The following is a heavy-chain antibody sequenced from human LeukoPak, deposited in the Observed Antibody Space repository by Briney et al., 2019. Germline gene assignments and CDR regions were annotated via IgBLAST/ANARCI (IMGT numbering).Heavy chain of an antibody. D-gene: IGHD1-26*01. V-gene: IGHV5-51*01. Sequence: GESLKISCKGSGYSFTSYWIGWVRQMPGKGLEWMGIIYPGDSGTRYSPSFQGQVTISADKSISTAYLQWSSLKASDTAMYYCARSGDGGSYYPDAFDIWGQGTMVTVSS. CDR3: ARSGDGGSYYPDAFDI. CDR2: IYPGDSGT. J-gene: IGHJ3*02. CDR1: GYSFTSYW.